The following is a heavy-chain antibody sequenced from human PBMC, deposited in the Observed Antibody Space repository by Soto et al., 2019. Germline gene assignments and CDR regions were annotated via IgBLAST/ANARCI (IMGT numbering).Heavy chain of an antibody. CDR2: IWYDGSNK. CDR1: GFTFSSYG. J-gene: IGHJ6*02. V-gene: IGHV3-33*01. D-gene: IGHD3-9*01. CDR3: ARDLVYYDILTGYYKPYYYGMDV. Sequence: GGSLRLSCAASGFTFSSYGMHWVRQAPGKGLEWVAVIWYDGSNKYYADSVKGRFTISRDNSKNTLYLQMNSLRAEDTAVYYCARDLVYYDILTGYYKPYYYGMDVWGQGTTVTVSS.